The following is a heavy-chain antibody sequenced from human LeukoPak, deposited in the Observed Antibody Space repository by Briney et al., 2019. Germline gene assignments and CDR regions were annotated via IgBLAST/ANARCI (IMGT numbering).Heavy chain of an antibody. CDR2: IYYSVTT. J-gene: IGHJ4*02. Sequence: SETLSLTCTVSSGSVSGYFWSWIRQAPGKGLEYIGYIYYSVTTTYSPSLQSPITISVHASKNRFSLKLSSATAADTAVYYCARFSLYDNVTHYLGFWGPGTLVTVSS. D-gene: IGHD3-22*01. CDR1: SGSVSGYF. CDR3: ARFSLYDNVTHYLGF. V-gene: IGHV4-59*08.